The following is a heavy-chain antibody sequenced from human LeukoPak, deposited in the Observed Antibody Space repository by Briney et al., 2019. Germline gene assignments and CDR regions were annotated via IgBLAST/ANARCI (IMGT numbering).Heavy chain of an antibody. D-gene: IGHD3-3*01. Sequence: SGTLSLTCGVSGGSISSNNWWSWVRQPPGKGLEWIGEMYHSGSTNYNPSLKSRVTISVDKSKNQFSLTLTSVTAADTAVYYCASRNFGVVTDWGQGTLVTVSS. CDR2: MYHSGST. CDR1: GGSISSNNW. CDR3: ASRNFGVVTD. V-gene: IGHV4-4*02. J-gene: IGHJ4*02.